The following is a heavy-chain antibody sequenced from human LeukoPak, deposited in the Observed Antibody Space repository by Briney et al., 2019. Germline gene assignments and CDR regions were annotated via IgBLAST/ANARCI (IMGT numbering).Heavy chain of an antibody. Sequence: PGGSLRLSRVVSGFTFSRYPMYWVRQAPGKGLEWVAVISYDGSDKYYADSVKGRFTISRDNSKNTLYLQLTSLRAEDTAVYYCAKAQVVGAFSPFACWGPGTLVAVSS. J-gene: IGHJ4*02. CDR3: AKAQVVGAFSPFAC. CDR2: ISYDGSDK. CDR1: GFTFSRYP. D-gene: IGHD2/OR15-2a*01. V-gene: IGHV3-30-3*01.